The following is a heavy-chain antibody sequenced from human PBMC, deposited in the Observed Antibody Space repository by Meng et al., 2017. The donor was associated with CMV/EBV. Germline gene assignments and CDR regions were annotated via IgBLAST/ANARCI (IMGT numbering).Heavy chain of an antibody. D-gene: IGHD3-3*01. CDR2: ISSSGSTI. CDR3: AREPGTSYYDFWSGYYPPHQLYFDY. CDR1: GFTFSSYE. Sequence: GGSLRLSCAASGFTFSSYEMNWVRQAPGKGLEWVSYISSSGSTIYYADSVKGRFTISRDNAKNSLYLQMNSLRAEDTAVYYCAREPGTSYYDFWSGYYPPHQLYFDYWGQGTLVTVSS. V-gene: IGHV3-48*03. J-gene: IGHJ4*02.